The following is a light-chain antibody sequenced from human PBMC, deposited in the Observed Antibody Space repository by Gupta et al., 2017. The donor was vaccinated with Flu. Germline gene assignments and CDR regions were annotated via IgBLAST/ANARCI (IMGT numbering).Light chain of an antibody. Sequence: SITISCTATNSDLVVYNYVSWYQQHPGKAPKLLIYEVNNRPSGVSYRFSGSKSGNTASLTISGLQADDEGNYFCSSYTTSMTWVFGGGTKLTVL. CDR3: SSYTTSMTWV. CDR2: EVN. J-gene: IGLJ3*02. CDR1: NSDLVVYNY. V-gene: IGLV2-14*01.